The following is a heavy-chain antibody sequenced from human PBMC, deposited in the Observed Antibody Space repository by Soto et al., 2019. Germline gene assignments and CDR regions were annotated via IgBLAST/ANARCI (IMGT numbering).Heavy chain of an antibody. Sequence: SETLSLTCTVSGGSVSSGSYYWSWIRQPPGKGLEWIGYIYYSGSTNYNPSLKSRVTISVDTSKNQFSLKLSSVTAADTAVYYCARFITMVRGVTPLYGMDVWGRGTTVTVSS. V-gene: IGHV4-61*01. CDR1: GGSVSSGSYY. CDR3: ARFITMVRGVTPLYGMDV. J-gene: IGHJ6*02. D-gene: IGHD3-10*01. CDR2: IYYSGST.